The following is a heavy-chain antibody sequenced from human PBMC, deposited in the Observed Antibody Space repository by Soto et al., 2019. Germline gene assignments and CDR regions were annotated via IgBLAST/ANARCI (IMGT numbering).Heavy chain of an antibody. J-gene: IGHJ6*02. CDR1: GGTFSSYA. Sequence: SVKVSCKASGGTFSSYAISWVRQAPGQGLEWMGGIIPIFGTANYAQKFQGRVTITADKSTSTAYMELSSMRSEDTAVYYCARSGIVVVPAASDLYYYYGMDVWGQGTTVTVSS. V-gene: IGHV1-69*06. CDR2: IIPIFGTA. D-gene: IGHD2-2*01. CDR3: ARSGIVVVPAASDLYYYYGMDV.